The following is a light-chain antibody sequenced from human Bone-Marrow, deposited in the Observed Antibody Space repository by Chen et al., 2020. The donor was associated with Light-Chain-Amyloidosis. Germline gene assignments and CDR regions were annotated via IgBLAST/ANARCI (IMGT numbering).Light chain of an antibody. CDR2: STS. V-gene: IGLV7-43*01. CDR1: TGAVSSAYY. Sequence: QTVVSQVPSLTVSPGGTVTLPCGSSTGAVSSAYYPSWFQQKPGQAPRALIYSTSNKHSWTPARFSGSLLGGKAALTLSGVQPEDEAEYYCLLYYGTAHNWVFGGGTKLTVL. CDR3: LLYYGTAHNWV. J-gene: IGLJ3*02.